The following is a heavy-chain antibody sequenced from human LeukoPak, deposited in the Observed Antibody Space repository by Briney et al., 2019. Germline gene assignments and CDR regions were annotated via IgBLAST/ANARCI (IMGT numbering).Heavy chain of an antibody. J-gene: IGHJ4*02. CDR2: INPNSGGT. Sequence: ASVKVSCKTSGYTFTGYYIHWVRQAPGQGLEWMGWINPNSGGTNYAQKFQGRVTMTRDTSISTAYMELSRLTSDDTAVYYCASTTVFGVIINPSLDWGQGTLVTVSA. V-gene: IGHV1-2*02. D-gene: IGHD3-3*01. CDR1: GYTFTGYY. CDR3: ASTTVFGVIINPSLD.